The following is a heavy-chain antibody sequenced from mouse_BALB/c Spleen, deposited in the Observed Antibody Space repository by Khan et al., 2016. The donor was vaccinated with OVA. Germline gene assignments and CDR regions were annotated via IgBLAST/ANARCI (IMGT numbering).Heavy chain of an antibody. CDR3: ARGNYYGYYFDY. Sequence: EVQLVELGPGLVKPSQSLSLTCTVTGYSITNNYAWNWIRQFPGNKLEWMGYISYSGSTNYNPSLKSRISFTRDTSKNQFFLQLNSVTTEDTATYYCARGNYYGYYFDYWGQGTTLTVSS. CDR1: GYSITNNYA. CDR2: ISYSGST. J-gene: IGHJ2*01. D-gene: IGHD1-1*01. V-gene: IGHV3-2*02.